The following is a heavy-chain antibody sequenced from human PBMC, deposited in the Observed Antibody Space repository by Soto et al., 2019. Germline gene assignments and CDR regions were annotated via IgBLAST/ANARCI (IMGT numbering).Heavy chain of an antibody. CDR2: ISSSGSTI. CDR3: ARDNYYDSSGYPAAFDI. J-gene: IGHJ3*02. D-gene: IGHD3-22*01. Sequence: PGGSLRLSCAASGFTFSSYEMNWVRQAPGKGLEWVSYISSSGSTIYYADSVKGRFTISRDNAKNSLYLQMNSLRAEDTAVYYCARDNYYDSSGYPAAFDICGQGTMVTVSS. CDR1: GFTFSSYE. V-gene: IGHV3-48*03.